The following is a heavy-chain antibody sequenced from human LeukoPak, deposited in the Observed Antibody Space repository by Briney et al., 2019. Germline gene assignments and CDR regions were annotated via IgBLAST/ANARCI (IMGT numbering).Heavy chain of an antibody. V-gene: IGHV1-69*05. CDR1: GGTFSSYA. CDR3: ARDLVDSSGWYLVY. D-gene: IGHD6-19*01. Sequence: SVKVSXKASGGTFSSYAISWVRQAPGQGLEWMGRIIPIFGTAKYAQKFQGRVTITTDESTSTAYMELSSLRSEDTAVYYCARDLVDSSGWYLVYWGQGTLVTVSS. CDR2: IIPIFGTA. J-gene: IGHJ4*02.